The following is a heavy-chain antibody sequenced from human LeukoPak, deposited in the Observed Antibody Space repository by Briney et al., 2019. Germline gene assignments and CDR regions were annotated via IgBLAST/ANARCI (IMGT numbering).Heavy chain of an antibody. CDR3: ARVAVRGVLYFDY. CDR1: GYTFGDYG. CDR2: TNRRGDIT. D-gene: IGHD3-10*01. J-gene: IGHJ4*02. Sequence: GGSLRLSCAASGYTFGDYGMSWVRQVPGKGLEWVSGTNRRGDITGYADFVKGRFTISRDNAKNSLYLQMNSLRAEDTAVYYCARVAVRGVLYFDYWGQGTLVTVSS. V-gene: IGHV3-20*04.